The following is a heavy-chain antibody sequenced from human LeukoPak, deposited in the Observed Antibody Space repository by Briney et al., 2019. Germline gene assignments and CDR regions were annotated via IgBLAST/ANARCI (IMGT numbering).Heavy chain of an antibody. CDR2: SRNKAQSFTI. D-gene: IGHD1-26*01. V-gene: IGHV3-72*01. CDR1: GLIFSDHY. J-gene: IGHJ4*02. CDR3: ARPPYAGSYSIDY. Sequence: GGSLRLSCAVSGLIFSDHYIDWVRQAPGKGLEWVGRSRNKAQSFTIHYAASVKGGFTISRDDSKNSLYLQMDSLKTEDTAVYYCARPPYAGSYSIDYWGQGTLVTVSS.